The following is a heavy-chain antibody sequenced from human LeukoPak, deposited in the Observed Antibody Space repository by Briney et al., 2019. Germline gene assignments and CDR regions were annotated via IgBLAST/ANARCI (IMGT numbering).Heavy chain of an antibody. CDR1: GFTFSTYA. D-gene: IGHD5/OR15-5a*01. CDR3: TKGASLYVTGPDF. Sequence: PGGSLRLTCAASGFTFSTYAMSWVRQAPGKGLEWVSRIIGSGDTNYADSVKGRFTISRDISMNTLYLQMNSLSAEDTAVYYCTKGASLYVTGPDFWGPGTLVIVSS. J-gene: IGHJ4*02. CDR2: IIGSGDT. V-gene: IGHV3-23*01.